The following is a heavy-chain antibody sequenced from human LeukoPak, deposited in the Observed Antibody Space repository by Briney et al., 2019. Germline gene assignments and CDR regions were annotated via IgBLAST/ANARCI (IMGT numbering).Heavy chain of an antibody. CDR3: ARDCSSTSCSLAVFDP. J-gene: IGHJ5*02. CDR2: ISAYNGNT. Sequence: ASVKVSCKASGYTFTSYGISWVRQAPGQGLEWMGWISAYNGNTNYAQKLQGRVTMTTDTSTSTAYMELRSLRSDDTAVYYCARDCSSTSCSLAVFDPWGQGTLVAVSS. D-gene: IGHD2-2*01. CDR1: GYTFTSYG. V-gene: IGHV1-18*01.